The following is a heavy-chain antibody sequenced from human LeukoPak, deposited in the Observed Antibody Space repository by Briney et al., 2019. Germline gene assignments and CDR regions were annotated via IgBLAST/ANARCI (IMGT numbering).Heavy chain of an antibody. J-gene: IGHJ4*02. CDR2: ISNNGGYT. Sequence: PGGSLRHSCAASGFTFSSSAMSWVRQAPGKGLEWVSAISNNGGYTYYADSVQGRFTISRDNSKNTLYLQMNSLRAEDTAVYYCARDLSDTAMVPFDYWGQGTLVTVSS. D-gene: IGHD5-18*01. CDR1: GFTFSSSA. V-gene: IGHV3-23*01. CDR3: ARDLSDTAMVPFDY.